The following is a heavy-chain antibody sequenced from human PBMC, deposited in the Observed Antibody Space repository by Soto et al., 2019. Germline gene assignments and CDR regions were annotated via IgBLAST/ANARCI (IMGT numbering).Heavy chain of an antibody. Sequence: EVQLVESGGGLVQPGGSLRLSCAASGFTFSSYSMNWVRQGPGKGLEWVSYISSSSSTIYYADSVKGRFTISRDNAKNSLYLQMNSLRDEDTAVYYCARDGPSVSNVRTSQVGRRKEGFFDYWGQGTLVTVSS. CDR1: GFTFSSYS. D-gene: IGHD3-16*01. V-gene: IGHV3-48*02. CDR3: ARDGPSVSNVRTSQVGRRKEGFFDY. CDR2: ISSSSSTI. J-gene: IGHJ4*02.